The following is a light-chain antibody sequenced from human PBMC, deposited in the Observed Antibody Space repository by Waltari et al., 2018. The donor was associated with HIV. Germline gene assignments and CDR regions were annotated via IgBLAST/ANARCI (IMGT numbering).Light chain of an antibody. CDR2: DNN. Sequence: SVLTQPPSVSGAPGQRVTLSCTGRRSNTAAASSAHWYQQLPGTAPKLLIYDNNNRPSGVPDRFSGSKSCTSASLAIAGLQAEDEAGYCCQSYDSGLRVFGGGTKLTVL. V-gene: IGLV1-40*01. CDR3: QSYDSGLRV. CDR1: RSNTAAASS. J-gene: IGLJ3*02.